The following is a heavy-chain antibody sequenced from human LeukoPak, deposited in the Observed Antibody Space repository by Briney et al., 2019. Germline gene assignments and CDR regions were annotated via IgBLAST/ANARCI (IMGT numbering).Heavy chain of an antibody. J-gene: IGHJ4*02. CDR3: AREYYERDKLAIRN. CDR1: GGTFSSYA. CDR2: IIPILGIA. D-gene: IGHD3-22*01. V-gene: IGHV1-69*04. Sequence: GASVKVSCKASGGTFSSYAISWVRQAPGQGLEWMGRIIPILGIANYAQKFQGRVTITADKSTSTAYMELSSLRSEDTAVYYCAREYYERDKLAIRNWGQGTLVTVSS.